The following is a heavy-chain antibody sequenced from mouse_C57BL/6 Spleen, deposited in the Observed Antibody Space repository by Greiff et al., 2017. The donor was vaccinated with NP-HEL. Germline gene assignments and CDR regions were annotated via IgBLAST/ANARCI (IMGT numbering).Heavy chain of an antibody. J-gene: IGHJ2*01. CDR1: GYTFTDYY. CDR3: ARPKLWDPFDY. V-gene: IGHV1-26*01. Sequence: EVPLQQSGPELVKPGASVKISCKASGYTFTDYYMNWVTPSHCTSLEWIGDINPNNGGTSYNQKFKGKATLTVDKSSSTAYMELRSLTSEDSAVYYCARPKLWDPFDYWGQGTTLTVSS. D-gene: IGHD4-1*01. CDR2: INPNNGGT.